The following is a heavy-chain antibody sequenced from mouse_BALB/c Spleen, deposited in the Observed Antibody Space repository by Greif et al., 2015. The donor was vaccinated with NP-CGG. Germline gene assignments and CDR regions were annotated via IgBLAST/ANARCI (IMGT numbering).Heavy chain of an antibody. Sequence: VQLQQSGAELVRPGASVKISCKAFGYTFTNHHIHWVKQRPGHGLDWIGYTNPYNDYTSYNQKFKGKATLTVDKSSSTAYMELSSLTSEDSAVYYCARVTTVVADYWGQGTTLTVSS. CDR3: ARVTTVVADY. CDR1: GYTFTNHH. J-gene: IGHJ2*01. CDR2: TNPYNDYT. D-gene: IGHD1-1*01. V-gene: IGHV1S45*01.